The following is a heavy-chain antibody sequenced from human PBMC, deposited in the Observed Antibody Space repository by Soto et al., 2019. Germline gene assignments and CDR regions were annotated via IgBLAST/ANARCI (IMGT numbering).Heavy chain of an antibody. J-gene: IGHJ6*02. CDR1: GGSITSHY. CDR2: IYYSGST. V-gene: IGHV4-59*11. CDR3: ARDLLLYGMDV. Sequence: SETLSLTCTVSGGSITSHYWSWIRQTPGKGLEWIGYIYYSGSTKYNPSLKSRVTISLDTSQNHVSLTLTSVTAADAAFYYCARDLLLYGMDVWGQGTTVTVSS. D-gene: IGHD3-10*01.